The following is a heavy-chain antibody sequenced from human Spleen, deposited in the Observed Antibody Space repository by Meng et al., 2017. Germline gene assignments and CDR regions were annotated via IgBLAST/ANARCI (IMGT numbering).Heavy chain of an antibody. J-gene: IGHJ5*02. D-gene: IGHD2-15*01. V-gene: IGHV4-34*01. CDR3: ARNRCSGGSCP. Sequence: HGPQQQWSSGLVKTSDTLSLPCAGYGGPFSGYYWSWIRQPPGKGLEWIGEINHSGSTNYNPSLKSRVTISGDTSKNQFSLKLSSVTAADTAVYYCARNRCSGGSCPWGQGTLVTVSS. CDR2: INHSGST. CDR1: GGPFSGYY.